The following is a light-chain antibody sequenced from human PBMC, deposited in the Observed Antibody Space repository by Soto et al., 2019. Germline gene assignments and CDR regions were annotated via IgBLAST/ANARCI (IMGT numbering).Light chain of an antibody. CDR1: QSISKW. J-gene: IGKJ1*01. V-gene: IGKV1-5*01. Sequence: DIQMTQSPSTLSASVGDRVVITCRASQSISKWLAWYQQKPGRAPNFLIYDASTLESGVPSRFSGSGSGTELTITITNLQPDDFETFDCQQYSTFPRTFGQGTKVDIK. CDR3: QQYSTFPRT. CDR2: DAS.